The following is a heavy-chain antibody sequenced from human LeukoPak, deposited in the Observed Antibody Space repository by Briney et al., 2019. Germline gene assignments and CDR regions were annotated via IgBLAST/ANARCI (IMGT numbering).Heavy chain of an antibody. Sequence: GGSLRLSCAASGFTFSTYWMHWVRQAPGTGLVWVSRINSDGRSTDYPDSVKGRFTISRDSAKNTLYLQMNSLRAEDTAMYYCARDKYGGNSNAFDIWGQGTMVTVSS. CDR2: INSDGRST. J-gene: IGHJ3*02. V-gene: IGHV3-74*01. D-gene: IGHD4-23*01. CDR1: GFTFSTYW. CDR3: ARDKYGGNSNAFDI.